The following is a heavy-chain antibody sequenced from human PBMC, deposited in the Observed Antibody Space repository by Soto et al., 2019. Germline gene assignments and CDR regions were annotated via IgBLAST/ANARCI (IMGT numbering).Heavy chain of an antibody. D-gene: IGHD1-26*01. CDR2: IIPILGIA. Sequence: QVQLVQSGAEVKKPGSSVKVSCKASGGTFSSYTISWVRQAPGQWRDWMGRIIPILGIANYAQKFQGRVTITANKTTSTAYLELSSLRSEDTAVYYCARRISGSYSAFYYSGMDVWGQGTTVTVSS. CDR3: ARRISGSYSAFYYSGMDV. CDR1: GGTFSSYT. J-gene: IGHJ6*02. V-gene: IGHV1-69*02.